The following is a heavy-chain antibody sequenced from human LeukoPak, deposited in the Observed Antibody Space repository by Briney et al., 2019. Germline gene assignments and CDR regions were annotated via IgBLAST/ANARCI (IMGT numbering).Heavy chain of an antibody. CDR3: VREDFWNYFDC. V-gene: IGHV3-7*03. Sequence: GGSLRLSCAASGFTISSYWMSWVRQAPGKGLEWVANIKQDGSDKYYVDSVKGRFTISRDNAKNSLYLQMNSLRAEDTAVYYCVREDFWNYFDCWGQGTLVTVSS. CDR2: IKQDGSDK. J-gene: IGHJ4*02. D-gene: IGHD3-3*01. CDR1: GFTISSYW.